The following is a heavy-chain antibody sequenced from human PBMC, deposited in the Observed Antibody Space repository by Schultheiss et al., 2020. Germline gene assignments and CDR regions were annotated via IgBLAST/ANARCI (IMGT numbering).Heavy chain of an antibody. V-gene: IGHV3-21*04. CDR1: GFTFSSYS. Sequence: RGSLRLSCAASGFTFSSYSMSWVRQAPGKGLEWVSAISSSSSYIYYADSVKGRFTISRDNSENTLYLHMNSLRAEDTAVYYCAKAYCSGDSCYWGQGTLVTVSS. D-gene: IGHD2-15*01. J-gene: IGHJ4*02. CDR2: ISSSSSYI. CDR3: AKAYCSGDSCY.